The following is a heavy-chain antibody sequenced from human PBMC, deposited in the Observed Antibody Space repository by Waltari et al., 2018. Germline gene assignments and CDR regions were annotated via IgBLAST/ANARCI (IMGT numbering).Heavy chain of an antibody. Sequence: QVQLQQWGAGLLKPSATLSLPCAVYGGSFSGYYWTWLRQPPGKGLEWIGEINHRGGTDYNPSLKSRVTISVDTSRSQFSLKLNSVTATDTAVYYCARGGGSGRKVYWFFDLWGRGTLVTVSS. CDR2: INHRGGT. V-gene: IGHV4-34*01. CDR3: ARGGGSGRKVYWFFDL. J-gene: IGHJ2*01. D-gene: IGHD6-19*01. CDR1: GGSFSGYY.